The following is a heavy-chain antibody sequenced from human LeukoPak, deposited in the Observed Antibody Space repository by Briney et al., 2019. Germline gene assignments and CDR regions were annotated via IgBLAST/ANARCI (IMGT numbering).Heavy chain of an antibody. CDR3: AHYCSGGSCPDGDDAFDI. CDR1: GGTFSSYA. V-gene: IGHV1-69*06. Sequence: SVKVSCKASGGTFSSYAISWVRQAPGQGFEWMGGIIPIFGTANYAQKFQGRVTITADKSTSTAYMELSSLRSEDTAVYYCAHYCSGGSCPDGDDAFDIWGQGTMVTVSS. J-gene: IGHJ3*02. D-gene: IGHD2-15*01. CDR2: IIPIFGTA.